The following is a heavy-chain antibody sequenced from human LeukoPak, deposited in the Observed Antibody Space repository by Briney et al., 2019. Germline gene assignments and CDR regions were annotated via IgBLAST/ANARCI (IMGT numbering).Heavy chain of an antibody. CDR1: GGSFSGYY. CDR2: INHSGST. V-gene: IGHV4-34*01. J-gene: IGHJ6*01. Sequence: SETLSLTCAVDGGSFSGYYWSWIRRLPGKGLEWMGEINHSGSTNYNPSLKSRVTISVDTSKNQFSLKLSSMTVADAAVDYCSRNGVVVPAAMVVWGQGSTVTVSS. D-gene: IGHD2-2*01. CDR3: SRNGVVVPAAMVV.